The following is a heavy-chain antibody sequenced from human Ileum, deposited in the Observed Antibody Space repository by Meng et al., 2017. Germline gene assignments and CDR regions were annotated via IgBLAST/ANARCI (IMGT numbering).Heavy chain of an antibody. CDR2: INHSGST. V-gene: IGHV4-34*01. CDR3: SRTSYYDNSGYYPG. Sequence: QGARPPWGAGLLKTSATLSLTCAVYGGSVSGYYWSWIRQPPGKGLEWIGEINHSGSTNYNPSLKSRVTISVDTSKNQFSLKLSSVTAADTAVYYCSRTSYYDNSGYYPGWGQGTLVTVSS. D-gene: IGHD3-22*01. J-gene: IGHJ4*02. CDR1: GGSVSGYY.